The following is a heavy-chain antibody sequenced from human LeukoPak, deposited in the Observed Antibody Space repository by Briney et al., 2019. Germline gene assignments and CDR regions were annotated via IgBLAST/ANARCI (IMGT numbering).Heavy chain of an antibody. CDR1: GGSFSGYY. CDR3: ARHVSWGYCSSTSCYRGYFDY. CDR2: INHSGST. V-gene: IGHV4-34*01. Sequence: SETLSLTCAVYGGSFSGYYWSWIRQPPGKGLEWIGEINHSGSTNYNPSLKSRVTISVDTSKNQFSLKLSSVTAADTAVYYCARHVSWGYCSSTSCYRGYFDYWGQGTLVSVSS. D-gene: IGHD2-2*01. J-gene: IGHJ4*02.